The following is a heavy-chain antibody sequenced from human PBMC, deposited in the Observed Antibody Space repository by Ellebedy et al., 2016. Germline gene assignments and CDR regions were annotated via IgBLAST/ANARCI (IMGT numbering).Heavy chain of an antibody. CDR2: ISGSGGST. D-gene: IGHD3-10*01. CDR3: AKDEVLWFGELFVNWFDP. V-gene: IGHV3-23*01. J-gene: IGHJ5*02. CDR1: GFTFSSYA. Sequence: GGSLRLSXAASGFTFSSYAMSWVRQAPGKGLEWVSAISGSGGSTYYADSVKGRFTISRDNSKNTLYLQMNSLRAEDTAVYYCAKDEVLWFGELFVNWFDPWGQGTLVTVSS.